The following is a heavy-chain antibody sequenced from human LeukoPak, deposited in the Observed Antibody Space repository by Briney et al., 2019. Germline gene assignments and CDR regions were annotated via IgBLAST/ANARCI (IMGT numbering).Heavy chain of an antibody. D-gene: IGHD6-13*01. V-gene: IGHV4-61*09. CDR1: GGSISSGVYY. CDR3: ARGPEYSSSWYLGYYFDY. Sequence: PSETLSLTCTVSGGSISSGVYYWTWIRQPAGKGLEWIGQIYTSGTTNYNPSLKSRVTISLDTSKNQFSLKLSSVTAADTAVYYCARGPEYSSSWYLGYYFDYWGQGTLVTVSS. J-gene: IGHJ4*02. CDR2: IYTSGTT.